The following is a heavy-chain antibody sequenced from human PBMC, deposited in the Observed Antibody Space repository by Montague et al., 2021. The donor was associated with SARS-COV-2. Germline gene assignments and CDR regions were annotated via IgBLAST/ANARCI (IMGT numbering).Heavy chain of an antibody. Sequence: SETLSLTCSVSGGSISGHYWSWIRQPPGKGLEWIGNFDHSGDTNYNPSFKSRATISENTSKNQFALRLHSVTAADTAVYYCAREFRIELWQTNWYFGYWGRGTLVTVSS. J-gene: IGHJ2*01. CDR2: FDHSGDT. CDR1: GGSISGHY. D-gene: IGHD3-16*01. V-gene: IGHV4-59*11. CDR3: AREFRIELWQTNWYFGY.